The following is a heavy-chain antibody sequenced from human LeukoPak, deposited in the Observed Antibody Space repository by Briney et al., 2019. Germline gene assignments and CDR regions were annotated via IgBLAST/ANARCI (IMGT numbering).Heavy chain of an antibody. CDR2: INHSGST. J-gene: IGHJ4*02. CDR1: GGSFSGYY. CDR3: ARTGPYDYGDQRDY. D-gene: IGHD4-17*01. V-gene: IGHV4-34*01. Sequence: PSETLSLTCAVYGGSFSGYYWSWIRQPPGKGLEWIGEINHSGSTNYNPSLKSRVAISVDTSKNQFSLKLSSVTAADTAVYYCARTGPYDYGDQRDYWGQGTLVTVSS.